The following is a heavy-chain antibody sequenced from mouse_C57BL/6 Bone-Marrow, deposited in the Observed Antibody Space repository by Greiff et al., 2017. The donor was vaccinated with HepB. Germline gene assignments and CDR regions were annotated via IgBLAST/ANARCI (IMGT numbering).Heavy chain of an antibody. J-gene: IGHJ3*01. CDR1: GFTFSDAW. V-gene: IGHV6-6*01. CDR3: TRGGSSPWFAY. Sequence: EVQLQESGGGLVQPGGSMKLSCAASGFTFSDAWMDWVRQSPEKGLEWVAEIRNKANNHATYYAESVKGRFTISRDDSKSSVYLQMNSLRAEDTGIYYCTRGGSSPWFAYWGQGTLVTVSA. CDR2: IRNKANNHAT. D-gene: IGHD1-1*01.